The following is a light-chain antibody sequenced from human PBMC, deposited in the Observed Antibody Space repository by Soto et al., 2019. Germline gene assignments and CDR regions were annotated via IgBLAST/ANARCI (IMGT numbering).Light chain of an antibody. Sequence: DIQISKSPASLSASVGDRVTITCLSSQSISTYLNWYQQKPGRAPKLLIYLASTLQSGVPSRFSGSGSGTDFTLTISSLQPEDFATYYCQPSFGTFMYTFGQGTKVDIK. J-gene: IGKJ2*01. V-gene: IGKV1-39*01. CDR2: LAS. CDR3: QPSFGTFMYT. CDR1: QSISTY.